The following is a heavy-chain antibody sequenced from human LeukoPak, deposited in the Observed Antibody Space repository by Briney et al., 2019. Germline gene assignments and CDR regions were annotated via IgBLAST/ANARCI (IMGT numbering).Heavy chain of an antibody. J-gene: IGHJ4*02. CDR1: GFTFSNYE. CDR2: ISTRGYTI. V-gene: IGHV3-48*03. Sequence: GGSLRLSCAASGFTFSNYEMYWVRQAPGKGLEWVSFISTRGYTIYYADSVKGRFTISRDNAKNSLYLQMNSLRAEDTAVYYCARDGSTSRTEFDYWGQGTLVTVSS. D-gene: IGHD2-2*01. CDR3: ARDGSTSRTEFDY.